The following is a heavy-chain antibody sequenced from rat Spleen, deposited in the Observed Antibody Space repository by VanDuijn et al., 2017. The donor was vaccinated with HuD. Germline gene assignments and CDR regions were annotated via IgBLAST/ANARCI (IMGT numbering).Heavy chain of an antibody. J-gene: IGHJ2*01. V-gene: IGHV2-43*01. CDR1: GFSLTRYD. CDR3: ARVGYSSYIRYFDY. CDR2: IWTGGTT. D-gene: IGHD1-2*01. Sequence: QVQLKESGPGLVQPSQTLSLTCTVSGFSLTRYDISWVRQPPGKGLEWMGVIWTGGTTAYNSLLKSRLSISRDTTKSQVFLKMNSLQTEDTATYYCARVGYSSYIRYFDYWGQGVMVTVSP.